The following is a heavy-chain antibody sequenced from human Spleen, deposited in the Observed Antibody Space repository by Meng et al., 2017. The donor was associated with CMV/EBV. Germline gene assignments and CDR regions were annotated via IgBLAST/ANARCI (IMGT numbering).Heavy chain of an antibody. J-gene: IGHJ5*02. Sequence: GASSSKDNYYWSWIRQHPGKGLEWIGYISYSGFTYYNPSLKSRVIISDDTSKNQFSLNLNSVTAADTAVYYCAREIAAGGYSWFDPWGQGTLVTVSS. D-gene: IGHD6-13*01. CDR2: ISYSGFT. V-gene: IGHV4-31*02. CDR3: AREIAAGGYSWFDP. CDR1: GASSSKDNYY.